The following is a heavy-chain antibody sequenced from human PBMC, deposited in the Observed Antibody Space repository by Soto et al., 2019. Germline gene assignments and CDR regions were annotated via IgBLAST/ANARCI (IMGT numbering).Heavy chain of an antibody. CDR3: ARFCSVAVAWGYYGMDV. CDR1: GDSVSSNSAA. J-gene: IGHJ6*02. CDR2: TYYRSKWYN. Sequence: SQTLSLTCXISGDSVSSNSAAWNWIRQSPSRGLEWLGRTYYRSKWYNDYAVSVKSRITINPDTSKNQFSLQLNSVTPEDTAVYYCARFCSVAVAWGYYGMDVWGQGTTVTVSS. D-gene: IGHD6-19*01. V-gene: IGHV6-1*01.